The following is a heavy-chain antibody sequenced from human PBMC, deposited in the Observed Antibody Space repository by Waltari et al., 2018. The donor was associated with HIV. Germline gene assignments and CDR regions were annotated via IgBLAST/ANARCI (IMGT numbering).Heavy chain of an antibody. Sequence: VQLVESGGGVVQPGRSMRLSCAASGFTLRSYAMHWVRQAPGKGLEWVAIISFDETTKYYADSVRGRFTISRDNSKNTLYLQMNSLRPEDTAVYYCARQEDRHPYYCDYWGQGTLVTVSS. CDR1: GFTLRSYA. J-gene: IGHJ4*02. CDR2: ISFDETTK. CDR3: ARQEDRHPYYCDY. V-gene: IGHV3-30*01.